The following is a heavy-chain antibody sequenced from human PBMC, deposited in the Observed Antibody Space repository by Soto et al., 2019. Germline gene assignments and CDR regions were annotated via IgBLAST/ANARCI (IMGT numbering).Heavy chain of an antibody. V-gene: IGHV4-30-2*01. J-gene: IGHJ6*02. D-gene: IGHD2-2*01. CDR3: ASENIVVVPAASYYYYYGMDV. CDR1: GGSISNAAYS. CDR2: IYPSGMP. Sequence: PSETLSLTCTVSGGSISNAAYSWSWIRQPPGKGLEWIGYIYPSGMPFYNPSLRSRVTISIDRSNDQFSLNLKSVTAADTAVYYCASENIVVVPAASYYYYYGMDVWGQGTTVTVSS.